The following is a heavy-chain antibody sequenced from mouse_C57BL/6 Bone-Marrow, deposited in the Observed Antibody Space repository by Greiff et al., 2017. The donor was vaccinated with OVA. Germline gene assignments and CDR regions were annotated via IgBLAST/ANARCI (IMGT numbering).Heavy chain of an antibody. Sequence: EVQLQQSGPELVKPGASVKISCKASGYTFTDYYMNWVKQRHGKSLEWIGDINPNNGGTSYNQQFKGKATLTVDKSSSTAYMELRSLTSEDSAVYYCARGFTTVVDWYFDVWGTGTTVTVSS. D-gene: IGHD1-1*01. J-gene: IGHJ1*03. CDR2: INPNNGGT. V-gene: IGHV1-26*01. CDR1: GYTFTDYY. CDR3: ARGFTTVVDWYFDV.